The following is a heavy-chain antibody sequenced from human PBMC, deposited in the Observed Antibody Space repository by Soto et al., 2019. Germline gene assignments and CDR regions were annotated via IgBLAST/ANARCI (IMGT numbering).Heavy chain of an antibody. CDR2: TYYRSKWYD. J-gene: IGHJ6*02. V-gene: IGHV6-1*01. D-gene: IGHD1-26*01. CDR1: GDSVSSTSAA. CDR3: AREPQSGNYFHYYGLDV. Sequence: SPAVSSTCASCGDSVSSTSAAWSWNRQSPSRGLEWLGRTYYRSKWYDDFAVSVKSRITINPDTSKNQFSLQLSSVTPEDTAVYYCAREPQSGNYFHYYGLDVWGQGTTVTVSS.